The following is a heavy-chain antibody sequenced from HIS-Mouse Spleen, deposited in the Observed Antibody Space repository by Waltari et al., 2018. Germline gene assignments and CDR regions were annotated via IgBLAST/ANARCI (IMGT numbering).Heavy chain of an antibody. CDR1: GFTFSSYG. CDR2: ISYDGSNK. D-gene: IGHD2-2*02. Sequence: QVQLVESGGGVVQPGRSLRLSCAASGFTFSSYGIPWGRQAPGKGLEWVAVISYDGSNKYYADSVKGRFTISRDNSKNTLYLQMNSLRAEDTAVYYCAKDQFVVVPAAIPYYYGMDVWGQGTTVTVSS. V-gene: IGHV3-30*18. CDR3: AKDQFVVVPAAIPYYYGMDV. J-gene: IGHJ6*02.